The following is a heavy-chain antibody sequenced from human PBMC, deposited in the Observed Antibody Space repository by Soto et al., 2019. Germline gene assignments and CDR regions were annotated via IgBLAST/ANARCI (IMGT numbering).Heavy chain of an antibody. CDR1: GYTFTSYY. CDR3: ARDSFPTGIRFLVY. D-gene: IGHD3-3*01. V-gene: IGHV1-46*01. J-gene: IGHJ4*02. Sequence: GASVKVSCKASGYTFTSYYMHWVRQAPGQGLEWMGIINPSGCSTSYAQKFQGRVTMTRETCTSAVYMELSSLRSEDTAVYYCARDSFPTGIRFLVYWGQGTLVTVS. CDR2: INPSGCST.